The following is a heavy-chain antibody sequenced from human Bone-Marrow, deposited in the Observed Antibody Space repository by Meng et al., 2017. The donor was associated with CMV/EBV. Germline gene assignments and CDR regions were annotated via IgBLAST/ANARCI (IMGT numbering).Heavy chain of an antibody. CDR1: GDSVSSNSAA. CDR2: TYYRSKWYN. V-gene: IGHV6-1*01. J-gene: IGHJ5*02. CDR3: ARDWYSGSGAWFDP. Sequence: LRLSCAISGDSVSSNSAAWNWIRQSPSRGLEWLGRTYYRSKWYNDYAVSVKSRITINPDTSKNQFSLQLNSVTAADTAVYYCARDWYSGSGAWFDPWGQGTLVTVSS. D-gene: IGHD1-26*01.